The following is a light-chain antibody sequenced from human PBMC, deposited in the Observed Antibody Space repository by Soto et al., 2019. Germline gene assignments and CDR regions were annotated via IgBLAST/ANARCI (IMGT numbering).Light chain of an antibody. CDR3: SSYTSSSTVV. Sequence: QSALTQPASVSESPGQSITISCTGTSSDVGASDFVSWYQQHPGKAPELIIYEISNRPSGVSSRFSGSKSGNTASLTISGLQAEDESDYYCSSYTSSSTVVFGGGTKLTVL. V-gene: IGLV2-14*01. CDR1: SSDVGASDF. CDR2: EIS. J-gene: IGLJ2*01.